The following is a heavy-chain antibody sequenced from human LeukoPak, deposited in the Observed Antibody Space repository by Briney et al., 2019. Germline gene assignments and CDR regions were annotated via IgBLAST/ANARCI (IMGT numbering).Heavy chain of an antibody. V-gene: IGHV4-61*01. D-gene: IGHD6-25*01. CDR1: GDSISSGSYY. J-gene: IGHJ6*02. CDR2: IYYSGST. Sequence: PSETLSLTCSVSGDSISSGSYYWSWIRQPPGKGLEWIGYIYYSGSTNYNPSLKSRVTISVDTSKNQFSLKLSSVTAADTAVYYCARHNGIAADGMDVWGQGTTVTVSS. CDR3: ARHNGIAADGMDV.